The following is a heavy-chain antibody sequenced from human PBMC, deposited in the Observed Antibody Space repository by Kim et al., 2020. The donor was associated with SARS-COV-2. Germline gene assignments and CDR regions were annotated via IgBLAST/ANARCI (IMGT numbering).Heavy chain of an antibody. V-gene: IGHV3-30*02. Sequence: KGRFTISRDNSKNTLYLQMNSLRAEDTAVYYCAKGGYCTNGVCPPSNFDYWGQGTLVTVSS. CDR3: AKGGYCTNGVCPPSNFDY. D-gene: IGHD2-8*01. J-gene: IGHJ4*02.